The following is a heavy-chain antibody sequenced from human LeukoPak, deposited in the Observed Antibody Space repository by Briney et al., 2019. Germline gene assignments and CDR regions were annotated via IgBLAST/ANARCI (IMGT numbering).Heavy chain of an antibody. J-gene: IGHJ4*02. CDR2: ISSSGSTI. CDR1: GFTFSSYE. Sequence: GSLRLSCAASGFTFSSYEMNWVRQAPGKGLEWVSYISSSGSTIYYADSVKGRFTISRDNAKNSLYLQMNSLRAEDTAVYYCARPQDSGYDYGYWGQGTLVTVSS. D-gene: IGHD5-12*01. V-gene: IGHV3-48*03. CDR3: ARPQDSGYDYGY.